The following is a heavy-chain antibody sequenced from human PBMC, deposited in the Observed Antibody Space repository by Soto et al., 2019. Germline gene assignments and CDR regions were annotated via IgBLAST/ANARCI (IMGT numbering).Heavy chain of an antibody. CDR3: ARDTNGHYDILTGYGEDY. Sequence: ASVKVSCKTSGYIFTSYSMHWVRQAPGQRLEWMGWIHGNDGDTGYSQKFQGRVTLTRDTSASTAYMELSSLRSEDTAVYYCARDTNGHYDILTGYGEDYWGQGTLVTVSS. V-gene: IGHV1-3*01. J-gene: IGHJ4*02. D-gene: IGHD3-9*01. CDR1: GYIFTSYS. CDR2: IHGNDGDT.